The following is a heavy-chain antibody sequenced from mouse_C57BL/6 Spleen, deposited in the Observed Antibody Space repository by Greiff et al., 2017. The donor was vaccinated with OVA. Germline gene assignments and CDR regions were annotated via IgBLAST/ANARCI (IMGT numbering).Heavy chain of an antibody. J-gene: IGHJ4*01. V-gene: IGHV2-6-1*01. D-gene: IGHD1-1*01. Sequence: VKLMESGPGLVAPSQSLSITCTVSGFSLPSSGVHWVRQPPGKGLEWLVVIWSDGSTTYNSALKSRLSISKDNSKSQVFLKMNSLHTDDTAMYYCARHWGVYYGSGAMDDWGQGTSGTVSS. CDR1: GFSLPSSG. CDR3: ARHWGVYYGSGAMDD. CDR2: IWSDGST.